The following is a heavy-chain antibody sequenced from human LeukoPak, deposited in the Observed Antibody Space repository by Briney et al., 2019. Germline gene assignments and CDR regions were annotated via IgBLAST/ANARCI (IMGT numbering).Heavy chain of an antibody. Sequence: SETLSLTCAVYGGSFSGYYWSWIRQSPGQGLEWIGEIHHSGSTNYNPSLKSRVTISVDTSKNQFSLKLSSVTAADTAVYYCARDGGDYDYMDVWGKGTTVTISS. D-gene: IGHD4-17*01. J-gene: IGHJ6*03. CDR2: IHHSGST. CDR3: ARDGGDYDYMDV. V-gene: IGHV4-34*01. CDR1: GGSFSGYY.